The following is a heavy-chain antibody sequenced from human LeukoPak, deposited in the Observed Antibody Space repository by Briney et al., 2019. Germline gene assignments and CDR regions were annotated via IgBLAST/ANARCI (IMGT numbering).Heavy chain of an antibody. D-gene: IGHD3-9*01. J-gene: IGHJ6*04. CDR1: GYTFTSYY. Sequence: ASVKVSCKASGYTFTSYYMHWVRQAPGQGLEWMGIINPSGGSTSYAQKFQGRVTMTRDTSTSTVYMELSSLRSEDTAVYYCAGGHYDILTGYTPGGMDVWGKGTTVTDSS. CDR2: INPSGGST. CDR3: AGGHYDILTGYTPGGMDV. V-gene: IGHV1-46*01.